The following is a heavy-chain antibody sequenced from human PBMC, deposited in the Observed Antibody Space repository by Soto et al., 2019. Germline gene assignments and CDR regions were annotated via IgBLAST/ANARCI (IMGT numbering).Heavy chain of an antibody. CDR2: ISSSSSYI. D-gene: IGHD3-22*01. CDR1: GFTFSSYS. CDR3: ARTYDSSGYYKRDFDY. Sequence: TGGSLRLSCAASGFTFSSYSMNWVRQAPGKGLEWVSSISSSSSYIYYADSVKGRFTISRDNAKNSLYLQMNSLRAEDTAVYYCARTYDSSGYYKRDFDYWGQGTLVTVSS. J-gene: IGHJ4*02. V-gene: IGHV3-21*01.